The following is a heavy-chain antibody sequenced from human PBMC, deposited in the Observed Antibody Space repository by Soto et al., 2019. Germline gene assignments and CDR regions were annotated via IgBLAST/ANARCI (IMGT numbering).Heavy chain of an antibody. CDR1: GGSISSSSYY. V-gene: IGHV4-39*01. CDR2: IYYSGST. J-gene: IGHJ4*02. Sequence: SETLSLTCTVSGGSISSSSYYWGWIRQPPGKGLEWIGSIYYSGSTYYNPSLKSRVTISVDTSKNQFSLKLSSVTAADTAVYYLGRMAFIFGRVYKRGDDLDSWGQGTLVTV. D-gene: IGHD3-3*02. CDR3: GRMAFIFGRVYKRGDDLDS.